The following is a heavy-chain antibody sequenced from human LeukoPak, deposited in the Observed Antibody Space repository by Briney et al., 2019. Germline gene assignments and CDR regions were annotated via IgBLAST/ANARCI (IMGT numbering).Heavy chain of an antibody. CDR3: VTGGYCSSTSCYMPFDY. CDR2: INPNSGGT. J-gene: IGHJ4*02. D-gene: IGHD2-2*02. V-gene: IGHV1-2*02. Sequence: ASVKVSCKASGYTFTGYYVHWVRQAPGQGLEWMGWINPNSGGTNYAQKFQGRVTMTRDTSISTAYMELSSLRSDDTAVYYCVTGGYCSSTSCYMPFDYWGQGTLVTVSS. CDR1: GYTFTGYY.